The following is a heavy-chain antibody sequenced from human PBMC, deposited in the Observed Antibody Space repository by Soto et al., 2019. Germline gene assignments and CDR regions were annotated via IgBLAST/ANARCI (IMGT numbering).Heavy chain of an antibody. CDR2: IYYSGST. V-gene: IGHV4-31*03. CDR3: AREGYTYPRIDP. J-gene: IGHJ5*02. D-gene: IGHD1-1*01. Sequence: SETLSLTCTVSGGSISSGAYYWSWIRHHPGAGLEWIGYIYYSGSTFYNPSLTGRLTISVDASKNQFSLRLNSVTAADTAVYYCAREGYTYPRIDPWGQGILVTVSS. CDR1: GGSISSGAYY.